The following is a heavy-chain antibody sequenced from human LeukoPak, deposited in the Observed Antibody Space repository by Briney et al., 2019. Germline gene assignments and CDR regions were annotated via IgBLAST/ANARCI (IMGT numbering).Heavy chain of an antibody. CDR3: ARVSPIYYGSGSYLDY. CDR1: GGSISSSNW. V-gene: IGHV4-4*02. CDR2: MYHSGST. Sequence: SGTLSLTCAVSGGSISSSNWWSWVRQPPGKGLEGIGEMYHSGSTNYNPSLKSRVTISVDKSKNQFSLKLSSVTAADTAVYYCARVSPIYYGSGSYLDYWGQGTLVTVSS. J-gene: IGHJ4*02. D-gene: IGHD3-10*01.